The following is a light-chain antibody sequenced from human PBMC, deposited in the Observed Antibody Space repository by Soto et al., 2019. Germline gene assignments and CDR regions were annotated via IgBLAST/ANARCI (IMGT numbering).Light chain of an antibody. CDR1: SSDVGGYNL. V-gene: IGLV2-23*02. Sequence: QSALTQPASVSGSPGQSITISCTGTSSDVGGYNLVSWYQQHPGKAPKLMIYVDNKRPSGISNRFSGSKSGNTASLTISGLRAEDDADYYCCSDAAGSTFVFGTGTKLTVL. CDR3: CSDAAGSTFV. CDR2: VDN. J-gene: IGLJ1*01.